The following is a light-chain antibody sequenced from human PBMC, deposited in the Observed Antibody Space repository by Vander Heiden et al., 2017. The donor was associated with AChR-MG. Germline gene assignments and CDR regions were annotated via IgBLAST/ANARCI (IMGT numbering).Light chain of an antibody. V-gene: IGKV3-20*01. CDR2: GAS. Sequence: EIVLTQSPGTLSLSPGERATLSCRASQSIAGKYLAWYQQKPGQAPRLLIYGASTRATGIPDRFSGSGYGTDFTLTISRREPEDFAVYYCQRYESSTPLTFGGGTKVEIK. J-gene: IGKJ4*01. CDR3: QRYESSTPLT. CDR1: QSIAGKY.